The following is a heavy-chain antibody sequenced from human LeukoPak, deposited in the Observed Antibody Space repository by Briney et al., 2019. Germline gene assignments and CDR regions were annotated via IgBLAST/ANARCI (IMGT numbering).Heavy chain of an antibody. J-gene: IGHJ5*02. CDR3: AKDARPAGIVVAGFDP. CDR2: ISGSGGST. Sequence: GGSLRLSCAASGFTFSSYGMSWVRQAPGKGLEWVSAISGSGGSTYYADSVKGRFTISRDNSKNTLYLQMNSLRAEDTAVYYCAKDARPAGIVVAGFDPWGQRTLVTVSS. D-gene: IGHD3-22*01. V-gene: IGHV3-23*01. CDR1: GFTFSSYG.